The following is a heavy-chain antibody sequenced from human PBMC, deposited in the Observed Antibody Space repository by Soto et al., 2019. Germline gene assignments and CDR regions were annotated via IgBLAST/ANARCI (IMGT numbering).Heavy chain of an antibody. J-gene: IGHJ5*02. Sequence: ESGGGLVKPGGSLRLSCAASGFTFSSYSMNWVRQAPGKGLEWVSSISSSSSYIYYADSVKGRFTISRDNAKNSLYLQMNSLRAEDTAVYYCARDSGGTHRKYNWFDPWGQGTLVTVSS. V-gene: IGHV3-21*01. CDR2: ISSSSSYI. CDR3: ARDSGGTHRKYNWFDP. D-gene: IGHD6-19*01. CDR1: GFTFSSYS.